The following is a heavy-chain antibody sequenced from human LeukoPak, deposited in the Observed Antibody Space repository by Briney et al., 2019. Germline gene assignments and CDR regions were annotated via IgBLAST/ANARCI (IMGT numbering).Heavy chain of an antibody. CDR1: GAPVNFYY. J-gene: IGHJ4*02. D-gene: IGHD3-10*01. CDR2: IYTRGNT. CDR3: AKESRLGGASGSHHFDY. V-gene: IGHV4-4*07. Sequence: KASETLSLTCTVSGAPVNFYYLSWIRHSAEKGLEWIARIYTRGNTNYNPSLKSRVTLSVDTSRNQFSLMLSSVTAADTAVYYCAKESRLGGASGSHHFDYWGQGVLVTVSS.